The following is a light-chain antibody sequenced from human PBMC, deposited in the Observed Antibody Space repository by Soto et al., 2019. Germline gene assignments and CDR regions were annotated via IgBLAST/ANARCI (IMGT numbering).Light chain of an antibody. J-gene: IGLJ3*02. CDR1: SSNIGAGYD. CDR2: GNS. Sequence: QLVLTQPPSVSGAPGQRVTISCTGSSSNIGAGYDVHWYQQLPGTAPKLLIYGNSNRPSGVPDRFSGSKSGTSASLAITGFQAEDEADYYCQSYDSSLSGWVFGGGTKVTVL. V-gene: IGLV1-40*01. CDR3: QSYDSSLSGWV.